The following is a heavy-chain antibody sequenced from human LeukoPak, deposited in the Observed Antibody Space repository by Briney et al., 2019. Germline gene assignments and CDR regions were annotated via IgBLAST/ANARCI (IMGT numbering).Heavy chain of an antibody. CDR3: AKVGGSYHTSYFDY. V-gene: IGHV3-23*01. Sequence: GGSLRLSCATSGFIFSTYAMSWVRQAPGKGLEWVSAISGSGGSTYYADSVKGRFTISRDNSKNTLYLQMNSLRAEDTAVYYCAKVGGSYHTSYFDYWGQGTLVTVSS. J-gene: IGHJ4*02. D-gene: IGHD1-26*01. CDR2: ISGSGGST. CDR1: GFIFSTYA.